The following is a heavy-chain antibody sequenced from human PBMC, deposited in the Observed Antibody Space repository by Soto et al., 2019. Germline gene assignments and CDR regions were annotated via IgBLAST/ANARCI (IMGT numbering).Heavy chain of an antibody. V-gene: IGHV1-58*01. CDR3: AAGRLTRGYSGYETPGAFDI. CDR2: IVVGSGNT. D-gene: IGHD5-12*01. Sequence: SVKVSCKASGFTFTSSALQWVRQARGQRLERIGWIVVGSGNTNYAQKFQERVTITRDMSTSTAYMELSSLRSEDTAVYYCAAGRLTRGYSGYETPGAFDIWGQGTMVTVSS. J-gene: IGHJ3*02. CDR1: GFTFTSSA.